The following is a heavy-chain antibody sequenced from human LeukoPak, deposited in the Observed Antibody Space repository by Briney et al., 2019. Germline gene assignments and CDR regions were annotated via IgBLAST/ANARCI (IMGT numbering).Heavy chain of an antibody. CDR1: GGSISSYY. CDR3: ARVRLYSGSYPINWFDP. V-gene: IGHV4-59*08. CDR2: IYYSGST. J-gene: IGHJ5*02. D-gene: IGHD1-26*01. Sequence: PSETLSLTCTVSGGSISSYYWSWIRQPPGKGLEWIGYIYYSGSTNYNPSLKSRVTISVDTSKNQFSLKLSSVTAADTAVYYCARVRLYSGSYPINWFDPWGQGTLVTVSS.